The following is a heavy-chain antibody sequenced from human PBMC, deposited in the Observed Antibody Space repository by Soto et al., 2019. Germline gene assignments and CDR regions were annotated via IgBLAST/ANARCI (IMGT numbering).Heavy chain of an antibody. V-gene: IGHV1-18*01. CDR3: ARTYGNSWYSP. J-gene: IGHJ5*02. CDR1: GYTFTSYG. D-gene: IGHD2-2*02. Sequence: ASVKVSCKASGYTFTSYGITWVRQAPGQGLEWMGWISTYNGNTNYAQNLQGRDTMTTDTFTNTAYMELRSLRSDDTAVYYCARTYGNSWYSPWGQGTLVTVSS. CDR2: ISTYNGNT.